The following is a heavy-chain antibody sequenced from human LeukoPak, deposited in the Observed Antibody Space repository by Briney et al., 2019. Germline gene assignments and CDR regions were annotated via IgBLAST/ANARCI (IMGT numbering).Heavy chain of an antibody. Sequence: GGSLRLSCAASGFTFSSYWMYWVRQAPGKGLVWVSRINSGGSSSGYADSVKGRFTISRDNAKNTLYLQMNSLRAEDTALYYCAGGGSGIEYWGQGTLVTVSS. V-gene: IGHV3-74*01. CDR1: GFTFSSYW. CDR3: AGGGSGIEY. J-gene: IGHJ4*02. D-gene: IGHD3-10*01. CDR2: INSGGSSS.